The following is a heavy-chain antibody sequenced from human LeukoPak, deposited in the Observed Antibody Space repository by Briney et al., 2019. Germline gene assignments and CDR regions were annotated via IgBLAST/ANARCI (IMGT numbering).Heavy chain of an antibody. D-gene: IGHD6-19*01. V-gene: IGHV4-34*01. CDR2: INHSGST. CDR3: ARGGSDWYTYFDL. CDR1: GGPFSDYY. Sequence: PSETLSLTCAVYGGPFSDYYWTWIRQPPGKGLEWIGEINHSGSTNYNPSLKSRVTISVDTSKNQFSLKLSSVTAADTAVCYCARGGSDWYTYFDLWGRGTLVTVSS. J-gene: IGHJ2*01.